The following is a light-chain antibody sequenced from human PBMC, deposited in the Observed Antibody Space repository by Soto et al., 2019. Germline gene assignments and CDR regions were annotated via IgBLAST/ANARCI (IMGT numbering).Light chain of an antibody. Sequence: QSALTQPASVSGSPGQSITISCTGTSSDVGGYNYVSWYQHHPGKAPKLMIYDVSNRPSGVSNRFSGSKSGNTDSLTISGLQAEDEADYYCSSYTSSSTRVFGTGTKLTVL. V-gene: IGLV2-14*03. CDR2: DVS. CDR3: SSYTSSSTRV. J-gene: IGLJ1*01. CDR1: SSDVGGYNY.